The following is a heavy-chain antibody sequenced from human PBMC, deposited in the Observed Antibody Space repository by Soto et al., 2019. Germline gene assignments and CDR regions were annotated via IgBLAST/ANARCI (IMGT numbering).Heavy chain of an antibody. Sequence: QVPLVQSGAEVKKPGSSVKVSCKASGGTFSSYAISWVRQAPGQGLEWMGGIIPIFGTANYAQKFQGRVTITADESTSTAYMELSSLRSEDTAVYYCARSTDYYDSSGYSYDAFDIWGQGTMVTVSS. D-gene: IGHD3-22*01. J-gene: IGHJ3*02. CDR1: GGTFSSYA. V-gene: IGHV1-69*01. CDR2: IIPIFGTA. CDR3: ARSTDYYDSSGYSYDAFDI.